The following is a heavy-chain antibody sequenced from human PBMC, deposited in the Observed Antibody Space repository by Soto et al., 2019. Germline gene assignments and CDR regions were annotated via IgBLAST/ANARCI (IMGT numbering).Heavy chain of an antibody. Sequence: ASVKVSCKVSGYTLSELSMHWVRQAPGKGLEWMGGFDPEDDKIIYAQKFQGRVTMTEDTSTDTGYMELSSLRSEDTAVYYCTTDKRDYSNPHQYYYYMYVWGKGTMVPVSS. J-gene: IGHJ6*03. CDR2: FDPEDDKI. CDR3: TTDKRDYSNPHQYYYYMYV. D-gene: IGHD4-4*01. CDR1: GYTLSELS. V-gene: IGHV1-24*01.